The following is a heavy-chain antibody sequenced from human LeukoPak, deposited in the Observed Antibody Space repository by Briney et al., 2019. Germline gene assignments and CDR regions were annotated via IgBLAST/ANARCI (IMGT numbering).Heavy chain of an antibody. CDR2: INHSGST. V-gene: IGHV4-34*01. CDR3: ARGRDRGVVPAAYYYYGMDV. CDR1: GGSFSGYY. Sequence: SETLSLTCAVYGGSFSGYYWSWNRQPPGKGLEWIGEINHSGSTNYNPSLKSRVTISVDTSKNQFSLKLSSVTAADTAVYYCARGRDRGVVPAAYYYYGMDVWGQGTTVTVSS. J-gene: IGHJ6*02. D-gene: IGHD2-2*01.